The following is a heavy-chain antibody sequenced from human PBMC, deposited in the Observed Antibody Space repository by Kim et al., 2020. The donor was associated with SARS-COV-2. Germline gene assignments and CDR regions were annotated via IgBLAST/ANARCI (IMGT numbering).Heavy chain of an antibody. J-gene: IGHJ4*02. Sequence: ADSVKGRFTISRDNSKNTLYRQMNSLRAEDTAVYYCASLPYSSSWYYFDYWGQGTLVTVSS. CDR3: ASLPYSSSWYYFDY. V-gene: IGHV3-66*01. D-gene: IGHD6-13*01.